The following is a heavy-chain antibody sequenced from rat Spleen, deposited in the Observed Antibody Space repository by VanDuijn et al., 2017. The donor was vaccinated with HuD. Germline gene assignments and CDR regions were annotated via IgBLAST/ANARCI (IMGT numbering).Heavy chain of an antibody. D-gene: IGHD1-1*01. CDR2: ITHGGNTI. J-gene: IGHJ2*01. V-gene: IGHV5-31*01. Sequence: EVQLVESGGGLVQPGRSLKLSCAVSGFTFSDYWMTWIRQVPGKGPEWIASITHGGNTISYPDSVKGRFTIPRDNAKSTLYLQMNSLRSEDTATYWCTSSLITTGPVDYWGQGVMVTVSS. CDR1: GFTFSDYW. CDR3: TSSLITTGPVDY.